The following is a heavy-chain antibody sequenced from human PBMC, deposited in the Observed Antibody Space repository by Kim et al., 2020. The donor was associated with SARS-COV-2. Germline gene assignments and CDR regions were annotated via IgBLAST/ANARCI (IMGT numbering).Heavy chain of an antibody. Sequence: GGSLRLSCAASGFTFNTYDMNWVREAPGKGLEWLSTIDGRGDNTYYADSVKGRFTISRDNSKNTLYLHMNSLRAEDTAIYYCAKRGGTVTVTYYYYAIDV. CDR3: AKRGGTVTVTYYYYAIDV. CDR1: GFTFNTYD. J-gene: IGHJ6*01. D-gene: IGHD4-17*01. V-gene: IGHV3-23*01. CDR2: IDGRGDNT.